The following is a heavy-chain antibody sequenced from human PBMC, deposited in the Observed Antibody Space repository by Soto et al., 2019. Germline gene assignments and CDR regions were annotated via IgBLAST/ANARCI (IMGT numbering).Heavy chain of an antibody. CDR2: ISGSGGST. V-gene: IGHV3-23*01. Sequence: GGSLRLSCAVAGFTFSSYAMNWVRQAPGKGLEWVSGISGSGGSTYHADSVKGRPTISRDNSKNTLYLQMNSLRAEDTAVYYCAKGHGYGFDYWGQGTLVPVSS. J-gene: IGHJ4*02. CDR3: AKGHGYGFDY. CDR1: GFTFSSYA. D-gene: IGHD5-18*01.